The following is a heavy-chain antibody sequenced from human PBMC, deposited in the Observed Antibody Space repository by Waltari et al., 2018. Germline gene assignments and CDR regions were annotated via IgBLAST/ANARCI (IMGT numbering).Heavy chain of an antibody. V-gene: IGHV3-53*01. CDR2: IFTSGST. Sequence: ELQVVESGGGLIQPGASLRLSCAASGFTVSSTYMAWVRQAPGKGPEWVSVIFTSGSTYHADSVKGRFTISRDNSENTVHLQMKNLTAEDTALYYCARATSWVLEAFDLWGQGTMVTVSP. D-gene: IGHD2-2*01. J-gene: IGHJ3*01. CDR1: GFTVSSTY. CDR3: ARATSWVLEAFDL.